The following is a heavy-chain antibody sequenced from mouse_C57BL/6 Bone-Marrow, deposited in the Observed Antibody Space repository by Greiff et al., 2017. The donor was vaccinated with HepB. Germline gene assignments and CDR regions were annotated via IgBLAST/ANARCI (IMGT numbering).Heavy chain of an antibody. J-gene: IGHJ2*01. Sequence: VQLQQSGPELVKPGASVKISCKASGYTFTDYYMNWVKQSHGKSLEWIGDINPNNGGTSYNQKFKGKATLTVDKSSSTAYMELRSLTSEDSAVYYCARAPTVDYFDYWGQGTTLTVSS. CDR1: GYTFTDYY. D-gene: IGHD1-1*01. CDR2: INPNNGGT. CDR3: ARAPTVDYFDY. V-gene: IGHV1-26*01.